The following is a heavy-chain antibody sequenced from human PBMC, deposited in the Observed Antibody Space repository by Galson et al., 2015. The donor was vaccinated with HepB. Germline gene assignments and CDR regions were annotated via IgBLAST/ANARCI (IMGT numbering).Heavy chain of an antibody. D-gene: IGHD1-26*01. CDR3: VRGRGTYYYFDY. J-gene: IGHJ4*02. Sequence: SLRLSCAASGFTFSSYSMNWVRQAPGKGLEWVSYITSSSSTISYADSVKGRFIISRDNAKNSLYLQMNTLRVEDTAVYYCVRGRGTYYYFDYWGQGTLVAVSS. CDR2: ITSSSSTI. V-gene: IGHV3-48*01. CDR1: GFTFSSYS.